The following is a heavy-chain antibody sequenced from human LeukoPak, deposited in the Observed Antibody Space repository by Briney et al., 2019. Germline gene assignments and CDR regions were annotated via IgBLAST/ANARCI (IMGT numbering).Heavy chain of an antibody. CDR1: GVTLSSYA. CDR2: IIPIFGTA. D-gene: IGHD3-10*01. CDR3: ARSYGSGKYYYYYYYIDV. J-gene: IGHJ6*03. Sequence: GGSVKLSCKASGVTLSSYAISSVRQAPGQGLEWMGGIIPIFGTANYAQKFQGRVTITTDESTSTAYMELSSLRSEDTAVYCCARSYGSGKYYYYYYYIDVWGKETTVTVSS. V-gene: IGHV1-69*05.